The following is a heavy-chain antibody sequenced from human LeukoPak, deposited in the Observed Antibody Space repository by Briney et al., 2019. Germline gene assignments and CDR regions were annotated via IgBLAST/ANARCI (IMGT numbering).Heavy chain of an antibody. J-gene: IGHJ6*03. CDR3: AMSTVNTGWPRDPNKYYYFMDV. CDR2: IIPIFSTT. Sequence: SVKVSCKPSGGTFNSYPISWVRQAPGQGLEWMGGIIPIFSTTDYAQEFQGRVTITADESTTTAYMELSSLRSEDTAVYYCAMSTVNTGWPRDPNKYYYFMDVWGEGTTVTVSS. V-gene: IGHV1-69*01. D-gene: IGHD4-17*01. CDR1: GGTFNSYP.